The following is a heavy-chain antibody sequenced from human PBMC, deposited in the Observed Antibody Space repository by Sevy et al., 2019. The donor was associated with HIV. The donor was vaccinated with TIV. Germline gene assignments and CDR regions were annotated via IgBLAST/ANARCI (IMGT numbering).Heavy chain of an antibody. CDR2: ISGSGGRT. V-gene: IGHV3-23*01. CDR3: AKRFPKGTYFDI. CDR1: GFIFSNYT. J-gene: IGHJ4*02. Sequence: GGSLRLSCAASGFIFSNYTMSWVRQAPGKGLEWVSVISGSGGRTHYADSLKGRFTISRENSKTTLYLQMNSLRAEDTAVYYCAKRFPKGTYFDIWGQGTLVTVSS. D-gene: IGHD3-9*01.